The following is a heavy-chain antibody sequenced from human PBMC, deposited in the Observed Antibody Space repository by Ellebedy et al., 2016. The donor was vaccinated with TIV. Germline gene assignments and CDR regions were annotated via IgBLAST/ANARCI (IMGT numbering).Heavy chain of an antibody. CDR3: AKGLTGDRGGWGWYFDL. J-gene: IGHJ2*01. V-gene: IGHV3-23*01. D-gene: IGHD7-27*01. CDR1: GFTFSSYA. CDR2: ISASGGST. Sequence: GESLKISCAASGFTFSSYAMSWVRQAPGKGLEWVSGISASGGSTYYGDSVKGRFSISRDSSKNTLYLQMTSLRVEDTAIYYCAKGLTGDRGGWGWYFDLWGRGTVVTVSS.